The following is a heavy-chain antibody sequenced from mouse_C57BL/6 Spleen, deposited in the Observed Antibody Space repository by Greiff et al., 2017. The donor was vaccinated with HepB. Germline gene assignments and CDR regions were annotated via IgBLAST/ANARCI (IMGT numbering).Heavy chain of an antibody. CDR1: GFNFKNTY. Sequence: EVQLQQSVAELVRPGASVKLSCTASGFNFKNTYMHWVKQRPEQGLEWIGRIDPANGNTKYAAKFQGKATITADTSSNTAYLQLSSLTSEDTAIYYCARATVVGVDYWGQGTTLTVSS. V-gene: IGHV14-3*01. CDR2: IDPANGNT. D-gene: IGHD1-1*01. CDR3: ARATVVGVDY. J-gene: IGHJ2*01.